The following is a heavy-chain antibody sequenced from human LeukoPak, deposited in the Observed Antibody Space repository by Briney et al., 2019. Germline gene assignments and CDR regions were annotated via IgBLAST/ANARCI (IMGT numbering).Heavy chain of an antibody. CDR3: ARAMVRGVISY. Sequence: SETLSLTCTVSGGSISSSNWWSWLRQPPGKGLEWSGEIYHSGSTNYNPSLNSRVSISVDNSMNQYCLKLSSVTAADTAVYCCARAMVRGVISYWGQGTLVTVSS. J-gene: IGHJ4*02. V-gene: IGHV4-4*01. D-gene: IGHD3-10*01. CDR2: IYHSGST. CDR1: GGSISSSNW.